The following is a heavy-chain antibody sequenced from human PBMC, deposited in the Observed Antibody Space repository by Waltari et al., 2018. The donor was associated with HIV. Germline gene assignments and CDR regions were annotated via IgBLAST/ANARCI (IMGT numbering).Heavy chain of an antibody. CDR1: GGSFSGYY. CDR3: ARFHGTRYSQH. CDR2: INHSGST. Sequence: QVQLQQWGAGLLKPSETLSLTCAVYGGSFSGYYWSWIRQPPGKGLEWIGEINHSGSTNYNPSLKSRVTISVDTSKNQFSLKLSSVTAADTAVYYCARFHGTRYSQHWGQGTLVTVSS. V-gene: IGHV4-34*01. J-gene: IGHJ1*01. D-gene: IGHD1-1*01.